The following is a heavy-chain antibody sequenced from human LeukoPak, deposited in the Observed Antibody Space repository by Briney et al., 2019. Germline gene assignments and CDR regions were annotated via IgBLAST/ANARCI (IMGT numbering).Heavy chain of an antibody. Sequence: ETLSLTCAVYGGSFSGYYWSWIRQPPGKGLEWVSRINSDGSSTSYADSVKGRFTISRDNAKNTLYLQMNSLRAEDTAVYYCARALLWFGGYYFDYWGQGTLVTVSS. D-gene: IGHD3-10*01. V-gene: IGHV3-74*01. CDR1: GGSFSGYY. CDR2: INSDGSST. CDR3: ARALLWFGGYYFDY. J-gene: IGHJ4*02.